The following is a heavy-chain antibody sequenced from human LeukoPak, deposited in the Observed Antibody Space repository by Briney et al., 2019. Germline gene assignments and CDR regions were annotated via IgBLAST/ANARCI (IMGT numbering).Heavy chain of an antibody. V-gene: IGHV1-2*02. CDR1: GYTLTDYY. D-gene: IGHD6-13*01. CDR2: INPKSGGT. J-gene: IGHJ4*02. Sequence: ASVKVSCKPSGYTLTDYYIHWVRQAPGQGLEWSGWINPKSGGTNYAQKFQDRVTMTRDTSTSTAYMELSRLRSDDTALYYCARGPEAAAVELHYWGRGPLVRVSS. CDR3: ARGPEAAAVELHY.